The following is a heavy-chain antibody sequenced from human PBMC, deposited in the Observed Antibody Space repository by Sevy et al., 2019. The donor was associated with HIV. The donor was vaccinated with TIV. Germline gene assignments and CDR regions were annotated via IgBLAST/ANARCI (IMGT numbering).Heavy chain of an antibody. CDR2: IKQDGSEK. CDR1: GFTFSRYW. CDR3: ARDQTYLYYYYGMDV. J-gene: IGHJ6*02. V-gene: IGHV3-7*01. D-gene: IGHD2-2*02. Sequence: GGSLRLSCTVSGFTFSRYWMSWVRQAPGKGLEGVANIKQDGSEKYYVDSVKGRFTISRDNAKNSLYLQMNSLRAEDTAVYYCARDQTYLYYYYGMDVWGQGTTVTVSS.